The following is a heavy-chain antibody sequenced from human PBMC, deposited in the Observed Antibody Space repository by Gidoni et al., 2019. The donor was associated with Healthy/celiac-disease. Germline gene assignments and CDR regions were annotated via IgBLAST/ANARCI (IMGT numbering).Heavy chain of an antibody. CDR3: AKDDHTVTTYSY. CDR1: GCTFSTSA. Sequence: EVQLLESGGGLVQPGGSLRRSGAAYGCTFSTSAMSWVRQAPGKGLEWVSAISCSGGSTYYADSVKGRFTISRYNSKNPLYLQMNSLRAEDTAVYYCAKDDHTVTTYSYWGQGTLVTVSS. J-gene: IGHJ4*02. D-gene: IGHD4-17*01. CDR2: ISCSGGST. V-gene: IGHV3-23*01.